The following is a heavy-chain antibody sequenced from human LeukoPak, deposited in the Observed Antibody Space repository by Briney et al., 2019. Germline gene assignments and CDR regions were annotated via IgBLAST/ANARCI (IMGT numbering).Heavy chain of an antibody. V-gene: IGHV4-34*01. J-gene: IGHJ4*02. D-gene: IGHD4-11*01. CDR2: INHSGSM. CDR3: ARGYDYGNYND. Sequence: SETLSLTCAVYGASFSGYYWSWIRQPPGKGLEWIGEINHSGSMNYNPSLKSRVTISVDTSKNQFSLKLTSVTAADTAVYYCARGYDYGNYNDWGQGTLVTVSS. CDR1: GASFSGYY.